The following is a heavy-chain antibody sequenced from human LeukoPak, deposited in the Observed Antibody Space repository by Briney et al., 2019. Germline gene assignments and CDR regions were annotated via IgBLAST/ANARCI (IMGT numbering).Heavy chain of an antibody. Sequence: GGSLRLSCAASGFTFSNELMHWVRQAPGKGRLWVSYINHDGSHSTYADSVQGRFTISRDNAKRTLYLHMHSLRAADTGVYFCAKSDPPLPYWGQGTLVTVSS. J-gene: IGHJ4*02. CDR1: GFTFSNEL. CDR2: INHDGSHS. CDR3: AKSDPPLPY. V-gene: IGHV3-74*01.